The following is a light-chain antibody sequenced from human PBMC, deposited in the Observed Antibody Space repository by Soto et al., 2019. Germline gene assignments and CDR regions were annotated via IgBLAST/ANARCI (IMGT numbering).Light chain of an antibody. CDR1: QDVSTN. CDR3: QQYGSSQT. CDR2: GAS. Sequence: ETVMTQSPDTLSVSPGESATLSCRASQDVSTNLAWFQQKPGQTPRLVLYGASKRATGIPDRFSGGGSGTDFTLTISRLEPEDFAVYYCQQYGSSQTFGQGTKVDIK. J-gene: IGKJ1*01. V-gene: IGKV3-20*01.